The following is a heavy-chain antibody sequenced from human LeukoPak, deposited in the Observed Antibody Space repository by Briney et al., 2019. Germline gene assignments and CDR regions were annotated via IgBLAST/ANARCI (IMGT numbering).Heavy chain of an antibody. J-gene: IGHJ4*02. Sequence: SQTLSLTCSVSGVSITNSGYHWSWIRQSAGRGLEWIGRIYTNGDTNYNPSLKSRVTISADTSRNQFSLKMTSLTAADTAAYYCARDSCSSNACSFDFWGQGTLVTVSS. V-gene: IGHV4-61*02. CDR2: IYTNGDT. CDR3: ARDSCSSNACSFDF. CDR1: GVSITNSGYH. D-gene: IGHD2-2*01.